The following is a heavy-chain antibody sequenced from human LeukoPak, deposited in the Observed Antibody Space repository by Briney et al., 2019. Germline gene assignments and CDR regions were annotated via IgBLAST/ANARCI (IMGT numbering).Heavy chain of an antibody. J-gene: IGHJ3*02. D-gene: IGHD3-22*01. V-gene: IGHV3-66*01. CDR1: GFTVSSNY. Sequence: PGGSLRLSCAASGFTVSSNYMSWVRQAPGKGLEWVSVIYSGGSTYYADSVKGRFTISRDNSKNTLYLQMNSLRAEDTAVYYCARGDSSGLTPRRGNRGDAFDIWGQGTMVTVSS. CDR3: ARGDSSGLTPRRGNRGDAFDI. CDR2: IYSGGST.